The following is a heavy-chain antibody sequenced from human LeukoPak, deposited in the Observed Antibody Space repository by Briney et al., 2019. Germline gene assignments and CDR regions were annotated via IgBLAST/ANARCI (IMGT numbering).Heavy chain of an antibody. Sequence: SVKVSCKASGGTFSSYAISWVRQAPGQGLEWMGGIIPIFGTANYAQKFQGRVTITADESTSTASMELSSLRSEDTAVYYCARGNLGGGEHYYYYMDVWGKGTTVTVSS. CDR1: GGTFSSYA. V-gene: IGHV1-69*13. CDR3: ARGNLGGGEHYYYYMDV. D-gene: IGHD3-16*01. J-gene: IGHJ6*03. CDR2: IIPIFGTA.